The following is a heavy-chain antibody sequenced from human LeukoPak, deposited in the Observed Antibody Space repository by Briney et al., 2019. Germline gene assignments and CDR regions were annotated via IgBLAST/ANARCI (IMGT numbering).Heavy chain of an antibody. D-gene: IGHD3-16*01. V-gene: IGHV1-8*01. J-gene: IGHJ5*02. CDR3: ARGFVDFGGVLPVVKSFDT. Sequence: GASVKVSCKASGYTFTNSEIHWVRQATGQGLEWMGWMDPYTGKTAYAQKFQVRLAMTTNTSISTAYMELNSLRSEDTAVYFCARGFVDFGGVLPVVKSFDTWGQGTLVTVSS. CDR1: GYTFTNSE. CDR2: MDPYTGKT.